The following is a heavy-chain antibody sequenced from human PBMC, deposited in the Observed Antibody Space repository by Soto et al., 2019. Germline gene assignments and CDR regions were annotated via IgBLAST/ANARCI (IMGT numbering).Heavy chain of an antibody. CDR3: ARDSADNDYWQQTSPLTDY. J-gene: IGHJ4*02. D-gene: IGHD1-1*01. CDR1: GFTFSNYY. CDR2: ISGDGSKQ. Sequence: QVHLVESGGGVVQPGRSLRLSCAASGFTFSNYYVHWVRQAPGKGLEWVAVISGDGSKQYYADSVKGRFTISRDNSKNXLXLQMNSLRLDETAIYYCARDSADNDYWQQTSPLTDYWGQGTLVTVSS. V-gene: IGHV3-30-3*01.